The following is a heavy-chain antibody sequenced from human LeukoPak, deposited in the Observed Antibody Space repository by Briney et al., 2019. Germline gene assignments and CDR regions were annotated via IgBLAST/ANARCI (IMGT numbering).Heavy chain of an antibody. V-gene: IGHV3-72*01. Sequence: PGGSLRLSCVASGFTFSDHFMDWVRQAPGKGLEWVGRSRNKLNSHTTEYAASVKGRFTISRDDSRNSLYLQMNSLKTEDTAVYYCAKRRDILTGYGSGDFDYWGQGTLVTVSS. J-gene: IGHJ4*02. D-gene: IGHD3-9*01. CDR1: GFTFSDHF. CDR3: AKRRDILTGYGSGDFDY. CDR2: SRNKLNSHTT.